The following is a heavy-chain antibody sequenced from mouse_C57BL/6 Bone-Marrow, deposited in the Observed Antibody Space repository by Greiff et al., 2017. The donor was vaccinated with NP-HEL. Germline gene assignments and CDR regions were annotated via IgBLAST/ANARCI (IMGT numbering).Heavy chain of an antibody. CDR1: GYTFTSYW. D-gene: IGHD2-3*01. CDR3: AREDGCYAGFAY. CDR2: IHPSDSDT. J-gene: IGHJ3*01. V-gene: IGHV1-74*01. Sequence: VQLQQPGAELVKPGASVKVSCKASGYTFTSYWMHWVKQRPGQGLEWIGRIHPSDSDTNYNQKFKGKATLTVDKSSSTAYMQLSSLTSEDSAVYYCAREDGCYAGFAYWGQGTLVTVSA.